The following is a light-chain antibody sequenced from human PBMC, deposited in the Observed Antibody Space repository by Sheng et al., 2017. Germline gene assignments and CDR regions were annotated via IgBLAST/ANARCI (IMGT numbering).Light chain of an antibody. CDR1: SADVGTYDY. V-gene: IGLV2-14*03. CDR2: NVS. CDR3: ASYTHSATNV. Sequence: QSALTQPASVSGSPGQSITISCTGTSADVGTYDYVSWYQQHPGKAPRLMISNVSNRPSGVSDRFSGSKSGNTASLTISGLQAEDEGDYYCASYTHSATNVFGTGTTVTVL. J-gene: IGLJ1*01.